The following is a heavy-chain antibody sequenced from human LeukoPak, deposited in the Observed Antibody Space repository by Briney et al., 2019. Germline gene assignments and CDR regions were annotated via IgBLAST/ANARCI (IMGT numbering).Heavy chain of an antibody. D-gene: IGHD6-19*01. Sequence: SETLSLTCTVSGGSISSSSYYWGWIRQPPGKGLEWIGSIYYSGSTYYNPSLKGRVTISVDTSKNQFSLKLSSVTAADTAVYYCARGGAVAGSFDYWGQGTLVTVSS. J-gene: IGHJ4*02. V-gene: IGHV4-39*07. CDR2: IYYSGST. CDR3: ARGGAVAGSFDY. CDR1: GGSISSSSYY.